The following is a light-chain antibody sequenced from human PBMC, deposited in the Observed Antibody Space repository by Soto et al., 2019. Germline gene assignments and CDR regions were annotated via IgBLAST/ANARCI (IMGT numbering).Light chain of an antibody. J-gene: IGKJ1*01. CDR3: QQYGSRT. Sequence: EIVLTQSPGTLSLSPGERATLSCRASQSVSSSYLAWYQQKPGQAPRLLTYGASSRATGIPVRFSGSGSGTDFTLTISRLEAEDFAVYYCQQYGSRTFGQGTKVEIK. CDR1: QSVSSSY. CDR2: GAS. V-gene: IGKV3-20*01.